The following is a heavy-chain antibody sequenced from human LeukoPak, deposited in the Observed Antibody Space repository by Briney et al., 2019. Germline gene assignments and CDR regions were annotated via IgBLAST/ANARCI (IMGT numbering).Heavy chain of an antibody. D-gene: IGHD5-12*01. CDR1: GYTFTSYG. J-gene: IGHJ4*02. CDR2: ISAYNGNT. Sequence: ASVKVSCKTSGYTFTSYGISWVRQAPGQGLEWMGWISAYNGNTNCAQKLQGRVTMTTDTSTSTAYMELRSLRSDDTAVYYCARIQYSGYDSGYWGQGTLVTVSS. CDR3: ARIQYSGYDSGY. V-gene: IGHV1-18*01.